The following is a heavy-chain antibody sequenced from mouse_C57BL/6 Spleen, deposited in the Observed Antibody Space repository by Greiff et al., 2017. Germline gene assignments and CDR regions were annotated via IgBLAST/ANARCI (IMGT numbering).Heavy chain of an antibody. J-gene: IGHJ2*01. CDR2: FNPSNGGT. CDR3: ARGIFDY. Sequence: VQLQQPGTELVKPGASVKLSCKASGYTFTSYWMHWVKQRPGQGLEWIGNFNPSNGGTNYNEKFQSKATLTVDKSSSTAYMQLSSLTSEDSAVYYCARGIFDYWGQGTTLTVAS. CDR1: GYTFTSYW. V-gene: IGHV1-53*01.